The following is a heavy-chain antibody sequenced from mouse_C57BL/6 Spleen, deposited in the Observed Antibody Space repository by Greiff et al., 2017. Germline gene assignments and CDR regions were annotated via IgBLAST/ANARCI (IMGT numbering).Heavy chain of an antibody. Sequence: VQLQQSGAELVKPGASVKISCKASGYAFSSYWMNWVKQRPGKGLEWIGQIYPGDGDTNYNGKFKGKATLTADKSSSTAYMQLSSLTSEDSAVYFCAPLLLRGGYYFDYWGQGTTLTVSS. J-gene: IGHJ2*01. D-gene: IGHD1-1*01. CDR1: GYAFSSYW. V-gene: IGHV1-80*01. CDR3: APLLLRGGYYFDY. CDR2: IYPGDGDT.